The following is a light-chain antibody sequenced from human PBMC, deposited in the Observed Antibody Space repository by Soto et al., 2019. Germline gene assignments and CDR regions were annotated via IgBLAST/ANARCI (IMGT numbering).Light chain of an antibody. V-gene: IGLV2-23*01. CDR2: EGS. CDR3: CSYAGTYDFSFI. CDR1: SRDIGSYNL. J-gene: IGLJ1*01. Sequence: QSALNQPASVSGSPGQSITVSCTGTSRDIGSYNLVSWYQQHPGKAPKLIIYEGSKRPSGLSNRFSGSKSGNTASLTISGLQAEDEADYFCCSYAGTYDFSFIFGTGTKLTVL.